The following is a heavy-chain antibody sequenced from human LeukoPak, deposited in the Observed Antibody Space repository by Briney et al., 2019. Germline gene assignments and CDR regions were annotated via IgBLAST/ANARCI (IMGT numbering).Heavy chain of an antibody. V-gene: IGHV3-7*03. Sequence: GGSLRLSCVGSGFTFGTYWMTWVRQALGKGLEWVANINEDGSEKHYVGSVEGRFTISRDNAKNSVYLQMSSLRAEDMAVYYCARDLPDYWGQGTLVTVSS. CDR3: ARDLPDY. J-gene: IGHJ4*02. CDR2: INEDGSEK. CDR1: GFTFGTYW.